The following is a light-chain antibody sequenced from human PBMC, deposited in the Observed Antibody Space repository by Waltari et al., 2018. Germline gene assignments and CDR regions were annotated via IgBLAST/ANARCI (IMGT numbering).Light chain of an antibody. CDR3: GSYTSSSTWV. CDR2: SVS. Sequence: QSALTQPASVSGSPGQSITISCTGSHSDIGGYGSVSWYQQHPGTAPKLMIFSVSKLHSWISARFSGSRSGNTASLTISGLQIEDEADYFCGSYTSSSTWVFGRGTRLTVL. CDR1: HSDIGGYGS. V-gene: IGLV2-14*01. J-gene: IGLJ3*02.